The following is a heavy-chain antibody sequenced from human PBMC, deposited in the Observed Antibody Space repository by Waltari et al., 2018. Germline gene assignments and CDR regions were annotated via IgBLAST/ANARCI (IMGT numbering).Heavy chain of an antibody. V-gene: IGHV3-30*02. CDR1: GFTFSSYG. D-gene: IGHD1-7*01. CDR2: IRYDGSNK. Sequence: QVQLVESGGGVVQPGGSLRLSCAAAGFTFSSYGMHWVRQAAGKGLEWVAFIRYDGSNKYYADSVKGRFTISRDNSKNTLYLQMNSLRAEDTAVYYCAKDRTPYNWNYGAFDYWGQGTLVTVSS. J-gene: IGHJ4*02. CDR3: AKDRTPYNWNYGAFDY.